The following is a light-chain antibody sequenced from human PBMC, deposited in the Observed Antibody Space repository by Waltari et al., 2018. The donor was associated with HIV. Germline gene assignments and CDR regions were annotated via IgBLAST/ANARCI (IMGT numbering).Light chain of an antibody. Sequence: QSVLTQPPSVSGAPGQRVPIPCTGSSSNIVARSDAHWYKPFPRTPPKLVIFANTNRPAGIPDRFSGSKSGTSASLVITGVQAEDEADYYCQSYDSSLNAWVFGGGTKLTVL. J-gene: IGLJ3*02. CDR3: QSYDSSLNAWV. CDR1: SSNIVARSD. CDR2: ANT. V-gene: IGLV1-40*01.